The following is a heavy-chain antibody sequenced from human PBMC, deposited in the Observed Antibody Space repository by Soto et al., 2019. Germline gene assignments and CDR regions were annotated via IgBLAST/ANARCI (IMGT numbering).Heavy chain of an antibody. V-gene: IGHV3-33*01. D-gene: IGHD3-3*01. CDR1: GFTFSSYG. J-gene: IGHJ6*02. Sequence: GGSLRLSCAASGFTFSSYGMHWVRQAPGKGLEWVAVIWYDGSNKYYADSVKGRFTISRDNSKNTLYLQMNSLRAEDTAVYCCARGRGGRFLEWLSRGYYYYGMDIWGQGTTVTVSS. CDR2: IWYDGSNK. CDR3: ARGRGGRFLEWLSRGYYYYGMDI.